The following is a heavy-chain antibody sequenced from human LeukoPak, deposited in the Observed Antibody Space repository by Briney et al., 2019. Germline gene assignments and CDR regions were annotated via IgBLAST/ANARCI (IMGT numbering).Heavy chain of an antibody. CDR3: AREAGPTVNAFDI. V-gene: IGHV5-51*01. Sequence: GESLKISCKGSGYRFTSYWIGWVRQMPGKGLEWMGIIYPGDSDTRYSPSFQGQVTISADKSISTAYLQWSSLKASDIAMYYCAREAGPTVNAFDIWGQGTMVTVSS. CDR1: GYRFTSYW. J-gene: IGHJ3*02. CDR2: IYPGDSDT.